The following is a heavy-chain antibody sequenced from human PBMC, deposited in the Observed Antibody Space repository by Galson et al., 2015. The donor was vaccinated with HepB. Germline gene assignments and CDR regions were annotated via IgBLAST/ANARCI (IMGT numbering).Heavy chain of an antibody. CDR1: GFTFSGSG. CDR3: TRPGYGSSWFLDYSHGMDI. V-gene: IGHV3-73*01. J-gene: IGHJ6*02. CDR2: IRNRANNYAT. D-gene: IGHD6-13*01. Sequence: SLRLSCAASGFTFSGSGKHWVRLASGKGLEWVGRIRNRANNYATAYAASVRGRFTVSRDDSKNTAYLQMNSLKTEDTAVYYCTRPGYGSSWFLDYSHGMDIWGQGTTVIVS.